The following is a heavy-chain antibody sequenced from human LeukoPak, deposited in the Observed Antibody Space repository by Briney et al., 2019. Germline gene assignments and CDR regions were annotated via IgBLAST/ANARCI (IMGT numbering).Heavy chain of an antibody. V-gene: IGHV4-59*01. D-gene: IGHD2-15*01. J-gene: IGHJ4*02. CDR1: GDSIGGNY. CDR2: IYYSGST. Sequence: SETLCLTCSVSGDSIGGNYWSWMRQPPGKGLDWIGYIYYSGSTKYNPSLKSRVTMSVDTSKNQFSLNLRSVTAADTAVYYSARLLAGCPGGRCRAHFDYWGQGTLVTVSS. CDR3: ARLLAGCPGGRCRAHFDY.